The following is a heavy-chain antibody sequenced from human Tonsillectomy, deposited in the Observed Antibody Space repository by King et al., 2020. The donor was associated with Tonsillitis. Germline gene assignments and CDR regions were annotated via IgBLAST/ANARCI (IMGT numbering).Heavy chain of an antibody. J-gene: IGHJ4*02. CDR3: ASLDDYGDYGEFDY. V-gene: IGHV3-30*03. CDR1: GFTFSSYG. D-gene: IGHD4-17*01. CDR2: ISYDGSNK. Sequence: VQLVESGGGVVQPGRSLRLSCAASGFTFSSYGMHWVRQAPGKGLEWVAVISYDGSNKYYADSVKGRFTISRDNSKNTLYLQMNSLRAEDTAVYYCASLDDYGDYGEFDYWGQGTLVTVSS.